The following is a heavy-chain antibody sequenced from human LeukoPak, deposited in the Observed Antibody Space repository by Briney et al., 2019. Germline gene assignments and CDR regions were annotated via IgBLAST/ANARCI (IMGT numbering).Heavy chain of an antibody. V-gene: IGHV3-23*01. CDR1: GFTFSSYA. CDR2: ISGSGGIT. J-gene: IGHJ3*02. CDR3: AKDRFDYGDYRPDAFDI. Sequence: GGSLRLSCAASGFTFSSYAMSWVRQAPGKGLEWVSAISGSGGITYYADSVKGRFTISRDNAKNTLYLQMNSLRAEDTAVYYCAKDRFDYGDYRPDAFDIWGQGTMVTVSS. D-gene: IGHD4-17*01.